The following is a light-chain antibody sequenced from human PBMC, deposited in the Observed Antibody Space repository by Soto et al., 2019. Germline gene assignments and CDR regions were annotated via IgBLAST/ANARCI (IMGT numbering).Light chain of an antibody. Sequence: DIQMTQSPSTLSASVGDRVTITCRASQSISSWLAWYQQKPGKAPKLLIYKASSLESGVPSRFSGSGSGTGFTLTISSLQPDDFATYYCQQYNSYSSLTFGQGTRLEIK. CDR3: QQYNSYSSLT. CDR1: QSISSW. V-gene: IGKV1-5*03. CDR2: KAS. J-gene: IGKJ5*01.